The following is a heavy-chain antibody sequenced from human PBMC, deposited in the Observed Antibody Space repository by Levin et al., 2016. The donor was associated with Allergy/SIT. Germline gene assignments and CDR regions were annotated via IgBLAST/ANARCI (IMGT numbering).Heavy chain of an antibody. Sequence: SGPTLVKPTETLTLTCTVSGFSLSNARMGVSWIRQPPGKALEWLAHIFSNDEKSYSTSLKSRLTISKDTSKSQVVLTMTNMDPVDTATYYCARMGTRLYYYGMDVWGQGTTVTVSS. CDR1: GFSLSNARMG. V-gene: IGHV2-26*01. D-gene: IGHD3-10*01. CDR3: ARMGTRLYYYGMDV. J-gene: IGHJ6*02. CDR2: IFSNDEK.